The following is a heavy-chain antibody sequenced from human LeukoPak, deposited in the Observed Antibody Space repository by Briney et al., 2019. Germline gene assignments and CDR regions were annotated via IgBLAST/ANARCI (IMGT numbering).Heavy chain of an antibody. CDR2: ISSSSSSYI. CDR1: GFTFSSYS. D-gene: IGHD3-22*01. CDR3: ARVPERYDSSGYYPS. Sequence: GGSLRLSCAASGFTFSSYSMNWVRQAPGKGLEWVSSISSSSSSYIYYADSVKGRFTISRDNAKNSLYLQMNSLRAEDTAVYYCARVPERYDSSGYYPSWGQGTLVTVSS. V-gene: IGHV3-21*01. J-gene: IGHJ4*02.